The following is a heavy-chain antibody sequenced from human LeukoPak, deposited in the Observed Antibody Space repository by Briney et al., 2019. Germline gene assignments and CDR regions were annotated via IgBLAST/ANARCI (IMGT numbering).Heavy chain of an antibody. V-gene: IGHV3-7*03. J-gene: IGHJ4*02. CDR2: IKQDGGEK. D-gene: IGHD4-17*01. Sequence: GGSLRLSCAASGFTFSNYWMNWVRQAPGKGLEWVANIKQDGGEKSYVDSVKGRFTISRDNAKNSLHLQMNSLRAEDTALYYCARGGEGYGDYSYYFDYWGQGTLVTVSS. CDR1: GFTFSNYW. CDR3: ARGGEGYGDYSYYFDY.